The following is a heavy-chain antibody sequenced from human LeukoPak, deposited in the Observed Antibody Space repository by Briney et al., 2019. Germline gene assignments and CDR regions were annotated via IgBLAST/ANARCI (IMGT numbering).Heavy chain of an antibody. Sequence: SETLSLTCTVSGGTISSGDYYWSWLRQPPGKGLEWIGYIYYSGSTYYNPSLKSRVTISVDTSKNQFSLKLSSVTAADTAVYYCARDDSSGYYYDWGQGTLVTVSS. CDR2: IYYSGST. CDR1: GGTISSGDYY. V-gene: IGHV4-30-4*01. D-gene: IGHD3-22*01. CDR3: ARDDSSGYYYD. J-gene: IGHJ4*02.